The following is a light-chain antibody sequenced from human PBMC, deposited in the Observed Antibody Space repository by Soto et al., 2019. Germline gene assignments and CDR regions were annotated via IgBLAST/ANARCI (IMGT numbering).Light chain of an antibody. CDR3: QQYNNWPGT. Sequence: EIVMTQSPGTLSLSPGGRATLSCRASQSVSSNLAWYQQKPGQAPRLLIQRASTRATGIPARFSGSGSGTEFTLTISSLQSEDFAVYFCQQYNNWPGTFGQGTRWIS. V-gene: IGKV3-15*01. J-gene: IGKJ1*01. CDR1: QSVSSN. CDR2: RAS.